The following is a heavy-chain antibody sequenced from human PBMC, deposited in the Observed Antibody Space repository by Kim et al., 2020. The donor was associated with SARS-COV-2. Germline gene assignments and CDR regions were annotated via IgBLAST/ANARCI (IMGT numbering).Heavy chain of an antibody. D-gene: IGHD3-22*01. J-gene: IGHJ5*02. Sequence: SVKVSCKASGGTFSSYTISWVRQAPGQGLEWMGRIIPILGIANYAQKFQGRVTITADKSTSTAYMELSSLRSEDTAVYYCARDRLDGYDSSGYFGPHPRYWFDPWGQGTLVTVSS. V-gene: IGHV1-69*04. CDR3: ARDRLDGYDSSGYFGPHPRYWFDP. CDR1: GGTFSSYT. CDR2: IIPILGIA.